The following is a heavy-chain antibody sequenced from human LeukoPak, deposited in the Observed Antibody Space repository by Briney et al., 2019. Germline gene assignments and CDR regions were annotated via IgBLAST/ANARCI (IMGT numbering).Heavy chain of an antibody. CDR1: GFTFSSYA. V-gene: IGHV3-23*01. J-gene: IGHJ4*02. D-gene: IGHD5-12*01. CDR2: ISGSGGST. CDR3: AKEPRGYSGYDLDY. Sequence: GGSLRLSCAASGFTFSSYAMSWVRQAPGKGLEWVSAISGSGGSTYYADSVKGRFTISRDNSKNTLYLQMNSLRVEDTAVYYCAKEPRGYSGYDLDYWGQGTLVTVSS.